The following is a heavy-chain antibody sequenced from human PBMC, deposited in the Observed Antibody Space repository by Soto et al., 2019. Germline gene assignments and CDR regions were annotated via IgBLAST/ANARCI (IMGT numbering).Heavy chain of an antibody. CDR2: ISAYNGNT. Sequence: ASVKVSCKASGYTFTSYGISWVRQAPGQGLEWMGWISAYNGNTNYAQKLQGRVTMTTDTSTSTAYMELRSLRSDDTAVYYCARVGLNLERRINAYYDYYMDVWGKGTTVTVS. V-gene: IGHV1-18*01. CDR1: GYTFTSYG. CDR3: ARVGLNLERRINAYYDYYMDV. D-gene: IGHD1-1*01. J-gene: IGHJ6*03.